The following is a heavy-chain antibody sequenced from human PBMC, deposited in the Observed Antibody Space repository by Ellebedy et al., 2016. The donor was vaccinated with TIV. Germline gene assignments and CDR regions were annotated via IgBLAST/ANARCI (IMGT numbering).Heavy chain of an antibody. D-gene: IGHD3-10*01. CDR1: GFTSSNAW. J-gene: IGHJ4*02. V-gene: IGHV3-15*01. CDR3: TTDPFREESYYGSGSYYKVDY. Sequence: GESLKISCAASGFTSSNAWMSWVRQAPGKGLEWVGRIKSKTDGGTTDYAAPVKGRFTISRDDSKNTLYLQMNSLKTEDTAVYYCTTDPFREESYYGSGSYYKVDYWGQGTLVTVSS. CDR2: IKSKTDGGTT.